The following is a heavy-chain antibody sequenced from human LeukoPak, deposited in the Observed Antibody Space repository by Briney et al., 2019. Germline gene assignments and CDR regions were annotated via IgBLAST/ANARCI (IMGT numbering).Heavy chain of an antibody. CDR1: GFTFSDYY. CDR2: ISSSGSTI. V-gene: IGHV3-11*01. J-gene: IGHJ5*02. D-gene: IGHD3-10*01. CDR3: ASSYYGSPPDWFDP. Sequence: GGSPRLSCAASGFTFSDYYMSWIRQAPGKGLAWVSYISSSGSTIYYADSVKGLFTTSRDNAKNSLYLQINSLRAEDTAVYYCASSYYGSPPDWFDPWGQGALVTVSS.